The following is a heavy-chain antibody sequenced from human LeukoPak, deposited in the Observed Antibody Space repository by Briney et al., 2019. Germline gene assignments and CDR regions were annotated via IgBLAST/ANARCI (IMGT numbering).Heavy chain of an antibody. J-gene: IGHJ4*02. CDR1: GFTFSSYA. V-gene: IGHV3-30-3*01. D-gene: IGHD3-22*01. CDR2: ISYDGSNK. Sequence: GRSLRLSCAASGFTFSSYAMHWVRQAPGKGLEWVAVISYDGSNKYYADSVKGRFTISRDNSKNTLYLQMNSLRAEDTAVYYCARGWVKYYYDSSGYTNNNDYWGQGTLVTVSS. CDR3: ARGWVKYYYDSSGYTNNNDY.